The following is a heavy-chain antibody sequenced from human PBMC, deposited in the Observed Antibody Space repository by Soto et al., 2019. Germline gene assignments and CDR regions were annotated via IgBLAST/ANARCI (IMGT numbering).Heavy chain of an antibody. CDR1: GFTFSSYS. Sequence: GGSLRLSCAASGFTFSSYSMNWVRQAPGKGLEWVSYISSSSSTIYYADSVKGRFTISRDNAKNSLYLQMNSLRAEDTAVYYCARDLRDSGSGSYYISYYFDDWGQGTLVTVSS. CDR3: ARDLRDSGSGSYYISYYFDD. D-gene: IGHD3-10*01. J-gene: IGHJ4*02. V-gene: IGHV3-48*01. CDR2: ISSSSSTI.